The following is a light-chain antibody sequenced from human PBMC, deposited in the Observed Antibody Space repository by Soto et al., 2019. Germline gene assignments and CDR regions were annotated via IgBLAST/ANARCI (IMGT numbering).Light chain of an antibody. J-gene: IGKJ4*01. CDR2: DAS. V-gene: IGKV3D-20*01. CDR1: QSVSSSY. CDR3: QQYGTSPRT. Sequence: DIVLTQSPATLSLSPGERATLSCGASQSVSSSYLAWYQQKPGLAPRLLIYDASYRATGIPDRFSGSGYGTDFTLTISRLEPEDFAVSYCQQYGTSPRTFGGGTKVEIK.